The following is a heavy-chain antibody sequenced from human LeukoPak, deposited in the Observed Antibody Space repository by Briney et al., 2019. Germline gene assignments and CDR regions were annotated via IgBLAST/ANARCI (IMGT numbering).Heavy chain of an antibody. Sequence: SETLSLTCTVSGGSISSYYWSWIRQPAGKGLEWIGRIYTSGSTNYNPSLKSRVTMSVDTSKNQVSLKLSSVTAADTAVYYCASMYSSGDDNYFDYWGQGTLVTVSS. CDR1: GGSISSYY. J-gene: IGHJ4*02. CDR2: IYTSGST. D-gene: IGHD6-19*01. V-gene: IGHV4-4*07. CDR3: ASMYSSGDDNYFDY.